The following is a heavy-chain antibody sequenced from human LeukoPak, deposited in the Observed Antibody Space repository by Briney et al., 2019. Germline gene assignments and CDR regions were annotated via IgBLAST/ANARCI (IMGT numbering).Heavy chain of an antibody. D-gene: IGHD6-19*01. Sequence: GSVKVSCKASGYTFTSYGISWVRQAPGQGLEWIGWVSAYNDNTNYAQKVQDRVTMTTDTSTSTAYMELRSLRSDDTAVYYCARDSVTVAGTMIDYWGQGTLVTVSS. CDR3: ARDSVTVAGTMIDY. CDR2: VSAYNDNT. V-gene: IGHV1-18*01. J-gene: IGHJ4*02. CDR1: GYTFTSYG.